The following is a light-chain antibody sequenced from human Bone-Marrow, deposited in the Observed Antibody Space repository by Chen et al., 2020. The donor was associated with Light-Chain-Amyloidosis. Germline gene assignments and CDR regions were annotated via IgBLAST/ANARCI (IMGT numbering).Light chain of an antibody. CDR1: QGIRND. Sequence: AIQMTQSPSSLSASVGDRVTITCRASQGIRNDLGWYQQKPGKAPKLLIYAASSLQSWVPSMFSGSGSGTDFTLTFSSLQPEDFATYCCLQDYNYPLTFGPGTKVDIK. CDR3: LQDYNYPLT. J-gene: IGKJ3*01. CDR2: AAS. V-gene: IGKV1-6*01.